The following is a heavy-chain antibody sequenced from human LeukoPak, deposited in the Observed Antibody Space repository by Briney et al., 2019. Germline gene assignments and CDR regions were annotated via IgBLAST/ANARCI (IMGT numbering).Heavy chain of an antibody. V-gene: IGHV4-4*07. CDR1: GGSISSYY. J-gene: IGHJ4*02. CDR2: IYTSGST. CDR3: ARAPPLGYCSGGSCYSAFWDY. D-gene: IGHD2-15*01. Sequence: SETLSLTCTVSGGSISSYYWSWIRQPAGKGLEWIGRIYTSGSTNYNPSLKSRVTISVDTSKIQFSLKLSSVTAADTAVYYCARAPPLGYCSGGSCYSAFWDYWGQGTLVTVSS.